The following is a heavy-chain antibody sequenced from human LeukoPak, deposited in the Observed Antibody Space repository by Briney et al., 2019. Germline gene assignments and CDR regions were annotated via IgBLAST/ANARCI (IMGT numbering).Heavy chain of an antibody. Sequence: SETLSLTCTVSGGSISSYYWSWIRQPAGKGLEWIGRIYTSGSTNYNPSLKSRVTMSVDTSKNQFSLKLSSVTAADTAVYYCARVKEDCSSTSCYSLPFDYWGQGTLVTVSS. CDR3: ARVKEDCSSTSCYSLPFDY. V-gene: IGHV4-4*07. CDR1: GGSISSYY. J-gene: IGHJ4*02. CDR2: IYTSGST. D-gene: IGHD2-2*02.